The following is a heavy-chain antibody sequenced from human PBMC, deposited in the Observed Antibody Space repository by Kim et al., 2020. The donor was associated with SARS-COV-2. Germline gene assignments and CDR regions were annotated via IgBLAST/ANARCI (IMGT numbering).Heavy chain of an antibody. CDR3: ARAPYYYDSSGYCDY. D-gene: IGHD3-22*01. V-gene: IGHV3-21*01. CDR1: GFTFSSYS. Sequence: GGSLRLSCAASGFTFSSYSMNWVRQAPGKGLEWVSSISSSSSYIYYADSVKGRFTISRDNAKNSLYLQMNSLRAEDTAVYYCARAPYYYDSSGYCDYWGQGTLVTVSS. CDR2: ISSSSSYI. J-gene: IGHJ4*02.